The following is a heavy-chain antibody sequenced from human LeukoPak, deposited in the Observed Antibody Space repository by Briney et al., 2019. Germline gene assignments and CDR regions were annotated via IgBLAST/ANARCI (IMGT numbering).Heavy chain of an antibody. CDR1: GFTFSSYG. V-gene: IGHV3-30*02. D-gene: IGHD5-18*01. CDR2: IRYDGSNK. CDR3: AKNSGYSYGSYFDY. J-gene: IGHJ4*02. Sequence: PGGSLRLSCAASGFTFSSYGMHWVRQAPGKGLEWVAFIRYDGSNKYYADSVKGRFTNSRDNSKNTLYLQMNSLRAEDTAVYYCAKNSGYSYGSYFDYWGQGTLVTVSS.